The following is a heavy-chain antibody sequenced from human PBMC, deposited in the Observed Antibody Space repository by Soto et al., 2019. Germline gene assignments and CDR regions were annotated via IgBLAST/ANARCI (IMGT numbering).Heavy chain of an antibody. CDR1: GGSISSGGYY. CDR2: IYYSGST. CDR3: ARQDHIVATL. V-gene: IGHV4-31*03. J-gene: IGHJ4*02. Sequence: PSETLSLTCTVSGGSISSGGYYWSWIRQHPGKGLEWIGYIYYSGSTYYNPSLKSRVTISVDTSKNQFSLKLSSVTAADTAVYYCARQDHIVATLWGQGTLVTVSS. D-gene: IGHD5-12*01.